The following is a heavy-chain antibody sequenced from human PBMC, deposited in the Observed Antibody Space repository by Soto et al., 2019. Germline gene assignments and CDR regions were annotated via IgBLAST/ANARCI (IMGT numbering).Heavy chain of an antibody. CDR3: AREAHRYYDILTGYYDY. CDR1: GYTFTGYY. Sequence: ASVKVSCKASGYTFTGYYMHWVRQAPGQGLEWMGWINPNSGGTNYAQKFQGWVTMTRDTSISTAYMELSRLRSDDTAVYYCAREAHRYYDILTGYYDYWGQGTLVTVSS. D-gene: IGHD3-9*01. CDR2: INPNSGGT. V-gene: IGHV1-2*04. J-gene: IGHJ4*02.